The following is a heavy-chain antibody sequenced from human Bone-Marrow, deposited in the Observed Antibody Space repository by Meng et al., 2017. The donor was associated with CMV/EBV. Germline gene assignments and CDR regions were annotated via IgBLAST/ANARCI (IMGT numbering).Heavy chain of an antibody. V-gene: IGHV1-18*01. D-gene: IGHD6-19*01. Sequence: ASVKVSCKASGYTFTNYYMHWVRQAPGQGLEWMGWISAYNGNTNYAQKLQGRVTMTTDTSTSTAYMELRSLRSDDTAVYYCARDSPRSGWYYYYYGMDVWGQGTTVTVSS. CDR2: ISAYNGNT. J-gene: IGHJ6*02. CDR3: ARDSPRSGWYYYYYGMDV. CDR1: GYTFTNYY.